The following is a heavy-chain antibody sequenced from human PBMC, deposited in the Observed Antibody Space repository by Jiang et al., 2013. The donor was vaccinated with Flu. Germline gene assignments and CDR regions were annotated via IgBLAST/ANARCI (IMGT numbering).Heavy chain of an antibody. D-gene: IGHD2-15*01. CDR1: GGSISSSSYY. CDR3: ARVLVAASNDAFDI. J-gene: IGHJ3*02. Sequence: GSGLVKPSETLSLTCTVSGGSISSSSYYWGWIRQPPGKGLEWIGSIYYSGSTYYNPSLKSRVTISVDTSKNQFSLKLSSVTAADTAVYYCARVLVAASNDAFDIWGQGTMVTVSS. CDR2: IYYSGST. V-gene: IGHV4-39*07.